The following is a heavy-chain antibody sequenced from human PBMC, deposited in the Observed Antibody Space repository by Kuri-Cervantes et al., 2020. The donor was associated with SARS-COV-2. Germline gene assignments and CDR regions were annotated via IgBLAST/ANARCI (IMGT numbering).Heavy chain of an antibody. D-gene: IGHD1-26*01. CDR2: FYYSGIT. CDR3: ARDTILVSGSGFDY. CDR1: GGSISSYY. V-gene: IGHV4-59*01. Sequence: GSLRLSCTVSGGSISSYYWSWIRQPPGKGLEWIGYFYYSGITNYNPSLKNRVTMSVDTSKNQFSLNLSSVTAADTAVYYCARDTILVSGSGFDYWGQGTLVTVSS. J-gene: IGHJ4*02.